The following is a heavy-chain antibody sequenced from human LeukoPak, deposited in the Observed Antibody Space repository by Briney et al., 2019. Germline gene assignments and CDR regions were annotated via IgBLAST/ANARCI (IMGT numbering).Heavy chain of an antibody. V-gene: IGHV4-59*12. D-gene: IGHD3-10*01. Sequence: SETLSLTCNVSGSSITAFYWSWIRQSPGKGLEWIGSFQYGGNSKYNPSLKSRVAMSVDTSKNQFSLKLSSVTAADTAVYYCASSRGDMRAYGAPYYYYYGMDVWGQGTTVTVSS. CDR1: GSSITAFY. CDR3: ASSRGDMRAYGAPYYYYYGMDV. CDR2: FQYGGNS. J-gene: IGHJ6*02.